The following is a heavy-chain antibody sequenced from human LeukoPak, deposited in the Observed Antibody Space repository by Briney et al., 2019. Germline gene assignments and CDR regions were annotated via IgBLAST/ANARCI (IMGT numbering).Heavy chain of an antibody. CDR3: ARRLRYFGS. CDR2: IYTSGST. Sequence: SETLSLTCTVSGGSISSGSYYWSWIRQPAGKGLEWIGRIYTSGSTNYNPSLKSRVTISVDTSKNQFSLKLSSVTAADTAVYYCARRLRYFGSWGQGTLVTVSS. CDR1: GGSISSGSYY. D-gene: IGHD3-9*01. V-gene: IGHV4-61*02. J-gene: IGHJ4*02.